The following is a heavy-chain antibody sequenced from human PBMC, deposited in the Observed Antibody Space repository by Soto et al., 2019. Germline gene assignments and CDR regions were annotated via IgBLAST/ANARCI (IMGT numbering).Heavy chain of an antibody. V-gene: IGHV1-69*02. CDR2: IIPILGIA. D-gene: IGHD6-19*01. CDR3: ARTDRYSSGWAYWYFDL. CDR1: GGTFSSYT. Sequence: QVQLVQSGAEVKKPGSSVKVSCKASGGTFSSYTISWVRQAPGQGLEWMGRIIPILGIANYAQKFQGRVTITADKSTSTAYMELSSLRSEDTAVYYCARTDRYSSGWAYWYFDLWGRGTLVTVSS. J-gene: IGHJ2*01.